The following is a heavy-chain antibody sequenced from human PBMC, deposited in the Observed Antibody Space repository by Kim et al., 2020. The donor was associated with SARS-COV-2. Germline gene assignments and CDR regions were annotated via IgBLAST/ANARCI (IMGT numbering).Heavy chain of an antibody. CDR1: GGSISSSSYY. Sequence: SETLSLTCTVSGGSISSSSYYWGWIRQPPGKGLEWIGSIYYSGSTYYNPSLKSRVTISVDTSKNQFSLKLSSVTAADTAVYYCARLRATMIVVVLTLSGAFDIWGQGTMVTVSS. J-gene: IGHJ3*02. D-gene: IGHD3-22*01. CDR3: ARLRATMIVVVLTLSGAFDI. V-gene: IGHV4-39*01. CDR2: IYYSGST.